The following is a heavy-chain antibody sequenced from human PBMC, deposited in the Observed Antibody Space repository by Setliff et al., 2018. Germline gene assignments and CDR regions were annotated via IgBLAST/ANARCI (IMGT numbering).Heavy chain of an antibody. CDR3: ARDFSTPHFGVARGSYYYYYMDV. CDR2: IYYTGDP. D-gene: IGHD3-3*01. Sequence: KPSETLSLTCTVSGGSLRGNAIFWGWIRQPPGKGLEWIGSIYYTGDPYYNPSLKSRVTMSVDTSRNQLSLKLTSVTAADTAVYYCARDFSTPHFGVARGSYYYYYMDVWGKGTTVTVSS. CDR1: GGSLRGNAIF. J-gene: IGHJ6*03. V-gene: IGHV4-39*07.